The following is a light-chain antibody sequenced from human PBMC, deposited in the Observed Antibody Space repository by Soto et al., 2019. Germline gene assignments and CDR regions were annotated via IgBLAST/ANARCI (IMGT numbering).Light chain of an antibody. CDR3: HQSSTSLPTWA. CDR2: AAS. V-gene: IGKV1-39*01. CDR1: QSISSY. J-gene: IGKJ1*01. Sequence: DIQMTQSPSSLSASVGDRVTITCRASQSISSYLNWYQQKPGKAPKLLIYAASRLEGGVPSRFSGSGSGTDFTLTISCLQPEDFATYYCHQSSTSLPTWAFGQGTKVEIK.